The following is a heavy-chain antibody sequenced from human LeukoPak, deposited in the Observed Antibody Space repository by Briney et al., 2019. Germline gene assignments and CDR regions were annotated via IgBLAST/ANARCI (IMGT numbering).Heavy chain of an antibody. V-gene: IGHV4-59*11. CDR2: VFYPGST. J-gene: IGHJ4*02. CDR1: GGSINGQD. Sequence: SETLSLTCPVSGGSINGQDWSWIRQPPGKGLEWIGYVFYPGSTNYNPSLKSRVTMSLDTSRDQFSLRLTSVTAADTAIYYCASRPADSTWYGVFDYWSQGTLVTVSS. D-gene: IGHD6-13*01. CDR3: ASRPADSTWYGVFDY.